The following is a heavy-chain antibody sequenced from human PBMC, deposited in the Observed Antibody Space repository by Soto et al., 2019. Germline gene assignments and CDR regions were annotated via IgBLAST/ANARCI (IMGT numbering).Heavy chain of an antibody. J-gene: IGHJ6*02. V-gene: IGHV3-30*03. CDR2: ISYEGSNN. D-gene: IGHD2-2*01. Sequence: QVQLVEAGGGVVQPGRSLRLSCGASGFTFNSHGMHWVRQAPGKGLEWVAVISYEGSNNFYAESVKGRFTISRDNSKNTLYLKMNSLRREDPAAYYCARGAEYQLLSRDYFYGMDVWGQGTTVTVSS. CDR1: GFTFNSHG. CDR3: ARGAEYQLLSRDYFYGMDV.